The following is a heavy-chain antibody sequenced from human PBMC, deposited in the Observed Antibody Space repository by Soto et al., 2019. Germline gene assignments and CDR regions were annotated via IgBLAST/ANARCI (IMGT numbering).Heavy chain of an antibody. J-gene: IGHJ4*02. Sequence: EVQLVESGGGLVQPGESLKLSGAVSGFTFSGPAMHWVGQASGKGLEWVGRIRSKANNYATAYAASVKGRFTISRDDSKNTAYLQMNSLKSEDTAVYYCTRGYGDYVRDYWGQGTLVTVSS. V-gene: IGHV3-73*01. CDR1: GFTFSGPA. CDR2: IRSKANNYAT. D-gene: IGHD4-17*01. CDR3: TRGYGDYVRDY.